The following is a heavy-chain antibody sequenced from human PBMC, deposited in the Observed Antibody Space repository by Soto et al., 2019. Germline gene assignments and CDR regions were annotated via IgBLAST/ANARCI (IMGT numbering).Heavy chain of an antibody. CDR3: VRVVAIPGYPDN. J-gene: IGHJ4*02. Sequence: QVQLVQSGAEVRQPASSVKVSCKTSGGTFSSYAISWVRQAPGQGLEWMGGIVPIVDTSTYAQKFQGRVRITGDESTSTVDMELSSLRSDDTAVYYCVRVVAIPGYPDNWGQGTLVTVSS. D-gene: IGHD5-12*01. CDR2: IVPIVDTS. V-gene: IGHV1-69*12. CDR1: GGTFSSYA.